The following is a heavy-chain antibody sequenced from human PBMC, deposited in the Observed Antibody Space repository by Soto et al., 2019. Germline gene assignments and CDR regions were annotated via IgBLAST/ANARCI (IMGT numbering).Heavy chain of an antibody. D-gene: IGHD3-16*02. CDR3: ARAAPGDYVWGSYRLGYYYYYGMDV. CDR1: GGSFSGYY. Sequence: QVQLQQWGAGLLKPSETLSLTCAVYGGSFSGYYWSWIRQPPGKGLEWIGEINHSGSTNYNPSLKSRVTISVDTSKNQFSLNLSSVTAADTAVYYCARAAPGDYVWGSYRLGYYYYYGMDVWGQGTTVTVSS. CDR2: INHSGST. V-gene: IGHV4-34*01. J-gene: IGHJ6*02.